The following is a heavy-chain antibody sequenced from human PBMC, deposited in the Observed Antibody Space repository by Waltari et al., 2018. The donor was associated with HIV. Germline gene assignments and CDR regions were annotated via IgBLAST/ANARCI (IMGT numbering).Heavy chain of an antibody. CDR1: GFPFRNYA. CDR2: ISYDGSNK. Sequence: QVQLVESGGGVVQHGRSLRLLCPAPGFPFRNYAMHGVRQAPGKGLEWVAVISYDGSNKYYADSVKGRFTISRDNSKNTLYLQMNSLRAEDTAVYYCARDPQYCSSTSCSYYFDYWGQGTLVTVSS. V-gene: IGHV3-30-3*01. CDR3: ARDPQYCSSTSCSYYFDY. D-gene: IGHD2-2*01. J-gene: IGHJ4*02.